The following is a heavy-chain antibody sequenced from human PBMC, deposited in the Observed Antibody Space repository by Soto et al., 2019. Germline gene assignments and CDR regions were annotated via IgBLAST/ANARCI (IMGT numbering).Heavy chain of an antibody. Sequence: GGSLILSCAASGFTLSSYSMNWVRQAPGKGLEWVSSISSSSSYIYYADSVKGRFTISRDNAKNSLYLQMNSLRAEDTAVYYCARDLAVRGVIISDYWGQGTLVTVSS. CDR1: GFTLSSYS. CDR3: ARDLAVRGVIISDY. J-gene: IGHJ4*02. D-gene: IGHD3-10*01. CDR2: ISSSSSYI. V-gene: IGHV3-21*01.